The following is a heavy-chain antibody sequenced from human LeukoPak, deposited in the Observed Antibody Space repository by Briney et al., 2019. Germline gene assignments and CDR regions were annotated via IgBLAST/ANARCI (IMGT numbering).Heavy chain of an antibody. D-gene: IGHD2-15*01. Sequence: ASVKVSCKASGYTFTSYYMHWVRQAPGQGLEWMGIINPSGGYTNYAQKFQGRVTMTRDMSTSTVYMELSSLRSEDTAVYYCARRSQRYCSGGSCKYWYFDLWGRGTLVTVSS. J-gene: IGHJ2*01. CDR1: GYTFTSYY. CDR3: ARRSQRYCSGGSCKYWYFDL. V-gene: IGHV1-46*01. CDR2: INPSGGYT.